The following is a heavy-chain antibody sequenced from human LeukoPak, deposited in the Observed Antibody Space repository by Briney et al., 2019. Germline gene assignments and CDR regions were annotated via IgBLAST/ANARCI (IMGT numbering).Heavy chain of an antibody. V-gene: IGHV3-30-3*01. D-gene: IGHD5-18*01. CDR2: ISYDGSNK. CDR3: ARKGYSSQDYFDY. Sequence: GGSLRLSCAASGFTFSSYAMHWVRQAPGKGLEWVAVISYDGSNKYYADSVKGRFTISRDNSKNTLYLQMNSLRAADTAVYYCARKGYSSQDYFDYWGQGTLVTVSS. J-gene: IGHJ4*02. CDR1: GFTFSSYA.